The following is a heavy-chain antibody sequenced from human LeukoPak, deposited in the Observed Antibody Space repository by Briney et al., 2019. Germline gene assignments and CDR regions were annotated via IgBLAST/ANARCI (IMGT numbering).Heavy chain of an antibody. CDR3: AKTLGIAATHPSN. CDR2: IFGSGTT. V-gene: IGHV3-23*01. CDR1: GCTFSGYA. D-gene: IGHD6-25*01. Sequence: GGSLRLSCAASGCTFSGYAMSWVRQAPGKGLEWVSGIFGSGTTYYTDSVKGRFTISRDNSKNTLYLQMSSLRAEDTAIYYCAKTLGIAATHPSNWGQGTLVTVSS. J-gene: IGHJ4*02.